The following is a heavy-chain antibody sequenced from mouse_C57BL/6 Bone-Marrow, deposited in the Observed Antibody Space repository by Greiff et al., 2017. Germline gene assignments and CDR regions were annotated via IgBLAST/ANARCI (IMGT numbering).Heavy chain of an antibody. V-gene: IGHV1-55*01. J-gene: IGHJ4*01. CDR3: ARGYGFYYYAMDY. D-gene: IGHD1-1*01. CDR2: IYPGSGST. CDR1: GYTFTSYW. Sequence: VQLQQPGAELVKPGASVKMSCKASGYTFTSYWITWVKQRPGQGLEWIGDIYPGSGSTNYNEKFKSKATLTVDTSSSTAYMQLSSLTSEDSAVYYCARGYGFYYYAMDYWGQGTSVTVSS.